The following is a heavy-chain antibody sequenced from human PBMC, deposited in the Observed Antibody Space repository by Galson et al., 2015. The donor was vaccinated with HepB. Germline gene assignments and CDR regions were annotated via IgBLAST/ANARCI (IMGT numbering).Heavy chain of an antibody. CDR2: ISSSSSYL. J-gene: IGHJ4*02. V-gene: IGHV3-21*01. Sequence: SLRLSCAASGFTFSSYSMNWVRQAPGKGLEWVSSISSSSSYLYYADSVKGRFTISRDNAKNSLYLQMNSLRAEDTAVYYCARDKVGATIFDYWGQGTLVTVSS. CDR3: ARDKVGATIFDY. CDR1: GFTFSSYS. D-gene: IGHD1-26*01.